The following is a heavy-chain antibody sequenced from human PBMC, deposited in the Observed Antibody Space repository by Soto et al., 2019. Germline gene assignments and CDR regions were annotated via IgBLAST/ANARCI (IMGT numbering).Heavy chain of an antibody. Sequence: EVQLVESGGGLVQPGGSLRLSCAASGFTFSGSWMHWVRQAPGKGLVWVSRIIDDGSAPSYADFVKGRFTISRDNAKDTLFLQMNGLRAEDTAVYYCARGIFGSGTANDYWGQGTLVTVSS. CDR3: ARGIFGSGTANDY. J-gene: IGHJ4*02. D-gene: IGHD3-10*01. CDR1: GFTFSGSW. V-gene: IGHV3-74*01. CDR2: IIDDGSAP.